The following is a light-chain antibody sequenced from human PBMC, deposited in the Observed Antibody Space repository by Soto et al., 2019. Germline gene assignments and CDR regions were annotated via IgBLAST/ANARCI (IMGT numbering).Light chain of an antibody. CDR3: QQYNNWPLT. J-gene: IGKJ5*01. CDR2: GAS. Sequence: IVMTQSPSTLSVSPGERATLSCRASQSVSSNLAWYQQKPGQAPRLLIYGASSMATGIPVRFSGSGSGTEFTLTISSLQSEDFAVYYCQQYNNWPLTFGQGTRLEIK. CDR1: QSVSSN. V-gene: IGKV3-15*01.